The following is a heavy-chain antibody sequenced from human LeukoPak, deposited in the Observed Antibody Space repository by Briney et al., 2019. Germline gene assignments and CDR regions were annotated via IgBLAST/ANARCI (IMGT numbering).Heavy chain of an antibody. Sequence: PGGSLRLSCAASGFTFSSYSMNWVRQAPGKGLEWVSYISSSSSTIYYADSVKGRFTISRDNSKNTLYLQMNSLRAEDTAVYYCAKDQFGSYGSGAGGFDYWGQGTLVTVSS. CDR1: GFTFSSYS. J-gene: IGHJ4*02. CDR2: ISSSSSTI. CDR3: AKDQFGSYGSGAGGFDY. D-gene: IGHD3-10*01. V-gene: IGHV3-48*01.